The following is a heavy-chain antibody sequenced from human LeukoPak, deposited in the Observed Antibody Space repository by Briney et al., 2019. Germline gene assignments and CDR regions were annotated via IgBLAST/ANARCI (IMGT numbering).Heavy chain of an antibody. Sequence: PGGSLRLSCAASRFTFSSYSMNWVRQAPGKGLEWVSSISSSGSYIYYADSVKGRFTISRDNAKNSLYLQMNSLRAEDTAVYYCAREASMITFGGVLDYWGQGALVTVSS. CDR3: AREASMITFGGVLDY. V-gene: IGHV3-21*01. CDR2: ISSSGSYI. D-gene: IGHD3-16*01. J-gene: IGHJ4*02. CDR1: RFTFSSYS.